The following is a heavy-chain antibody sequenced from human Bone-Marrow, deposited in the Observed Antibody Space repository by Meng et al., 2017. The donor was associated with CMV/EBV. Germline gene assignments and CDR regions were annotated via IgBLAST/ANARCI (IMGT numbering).Heavy chain of an antibody. J-gene: IGHJ4*02. CDR3: ARAGRVVQPPHYYFDY. D-gene: IGHD3-3*01. Sequence: GESLKISCAASGFTFSTYSMNWVRQAPGKGLEWVSVIYSGGSTYYADSVKGRFTISRDNSKNTLYLQMNSPRAEDTAVYYCARAGRVVQPPHYYFDYWGQGTLVTFSS. CDR2: IYSGGST. V-gene: IGHV3-53*01. CDR1: GFTFSTYS.